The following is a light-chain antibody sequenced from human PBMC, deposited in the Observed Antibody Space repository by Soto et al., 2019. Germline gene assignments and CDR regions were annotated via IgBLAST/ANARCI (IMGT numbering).Light chain of an antibody. J-gene: IGLJ1*01. CDR1: KIGGKS. CDR2: YDS. V-gene: IGLV3-21*01. Sequence: SYVLTQPPSVSVAPGKTARITCGGNKIGGKSVHWFQQKPGQAPVLVISYDSDRPSGIPERFSGSNSVNTATLTINRVEAGDEADYYCQVWDSSGDPHVFGPRTKLTVL. CDR3: QVWDSSGDPHV.